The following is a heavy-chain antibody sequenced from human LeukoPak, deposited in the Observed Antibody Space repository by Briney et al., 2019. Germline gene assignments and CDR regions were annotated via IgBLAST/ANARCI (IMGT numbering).Heavy chain of an antibody. Sequence: GGSLRLSCAASGFTFSSYAMSWVRQAPGKGLEWVSSISGSGNRTYYADSVKGRFTVYRDNSKKTVWLQMNSLRAEDTAVYYCAKKGGSSGRYDYLDYWGQGTLVTVSS. J-gene: IGHJ4*02. CDR2: ISGSGNRT. D-gene: IGHD6-19*01. CDR3: AKKGGSSGRYDYLDY. CDR1: GFTFSSYA. V-gene: IGHV3-23*01.